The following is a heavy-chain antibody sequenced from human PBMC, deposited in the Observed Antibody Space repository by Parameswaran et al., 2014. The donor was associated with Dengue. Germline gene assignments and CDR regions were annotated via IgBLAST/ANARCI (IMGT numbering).Heavy chain of an antibody. D-gene: IGHD2-15*01. CDR2: ISAYNGNT. V-gene: IGHV1-18*01. Sequence: WVRQAPGQGLEWMGWISAYNGNTNYAQKLQGRVTMTTDTSTSTAYMELRSLRSDDTAVYYCARDEGYCSGGSCYYYYGMDVWAKDHGHRLL. J-gene: IGHJ6*04. CDR3: ARDEGYCSGGSCYYYYGMDV.